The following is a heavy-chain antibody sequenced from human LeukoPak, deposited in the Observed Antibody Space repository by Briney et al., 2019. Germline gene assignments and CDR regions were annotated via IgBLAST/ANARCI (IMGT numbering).Heavy chain of an antibody. D-gene: IGHD3-3*01. CDR3: ARELYDFWSGYYNPKDAFDI. CDR2: ISAYNGNT. CDR1: GYTFTSYG. J-gene: IGHJ3*02. Sequence: ASVKVSCKASGYTFTSYGISWVRQAPGQGLKGMGWISAYNGNTNYAQKLKGRVTMTTDTSTSTAYMELRSLRSDDTAVYYCARELYDFWSGYYNPKDAFDIWGQGTMVTVFS. V-gene: IGHV1-18*01.